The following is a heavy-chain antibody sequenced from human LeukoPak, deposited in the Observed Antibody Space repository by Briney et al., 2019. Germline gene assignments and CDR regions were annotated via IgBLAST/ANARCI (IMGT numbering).Heavy chain of an antibody. V-gene: IGHV3-33*01. CDR1: GFTFNNYG. Sequence: PGRSLRLSCAASGFTFNNYGMHWVRQAPGKGLEWVAVIWYDGSNKYYGDSVKGRFTISRDNSKNTLYLQINSLRAEDTAVYYCARKSDSLMVRGGDCWGQGALVTVSS. J-gene: IGHJ4*02. D-gene: IGHD3-10*01. CDR2: IWYDGSNK. CDR3: ARKSDSLMVRGGDC.